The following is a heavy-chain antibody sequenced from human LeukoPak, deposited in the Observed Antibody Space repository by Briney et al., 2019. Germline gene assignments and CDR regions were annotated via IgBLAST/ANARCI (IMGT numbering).Heavy chain of an antibody. CDR2: ISSSNDYI. CDR1: GFTFSTST. V-gene: IGHV3-21*01. Sequence: GGSLRLSCAASGFTFSTSTMNWVRQAPGKGLEWVSSISSSNDYIYYADSVKGRFTISRDNAKNSLYLQMNSLRADDTAVYYCARAGWSGYYRTVEKFDYWGQGTLVTVSS. CDR3: ARAGWSGYYRTVEKFDY. D-gene: IGHD3-3*01. J-gene: IGHJ4*02.